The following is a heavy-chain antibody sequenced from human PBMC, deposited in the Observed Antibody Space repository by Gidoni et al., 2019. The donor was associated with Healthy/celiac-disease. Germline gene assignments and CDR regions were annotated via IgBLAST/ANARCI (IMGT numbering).Heavy chain of an antibody. CDR3: ARDSGGSYYDAFDI. V-gene: IGHV3-33*01. J-gene: IGHJ3*02. CDR1: GFTFSSYG. Sequence: QVQLVESGGGVVQPGRSLRLSCAASGFTFSSYGMHWVRQAPGTGLEWVAVIWYDGSNKYYADSVKCRFTISRDNSKNTLYLQMNSLRAEDTAVYYCARDSGGSYYDAFDIWGQGTMVTVSS. D-gene: IGHD1-26*01. CDR2: IWYDGSNK.